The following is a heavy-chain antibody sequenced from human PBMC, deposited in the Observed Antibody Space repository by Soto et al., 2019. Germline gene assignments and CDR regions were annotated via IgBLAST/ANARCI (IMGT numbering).Heavy chain of an antibody. V-gene: IGHV4-34*01. CDR2: INHSGST. J-gene: IGHJ6*02. D-gene: IGHD5-18*01. CDR1: GGSFSGYY. Sequence: SETLSLTCAVYGGSFSGYYWSWIRQPTGKGLEWIGEINHSGSTNYNPSLKSRVTISVDTSKNQFSLKLSSVTAADTAVYYCARGQRIQTYYYYGMDVWGQGTTVTVSS. CDR3: ARGQRIQTYYYYGMDV.